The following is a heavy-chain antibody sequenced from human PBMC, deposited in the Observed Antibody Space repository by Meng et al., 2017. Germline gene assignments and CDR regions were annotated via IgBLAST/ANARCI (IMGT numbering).Heavy chain of an antibody. D-gene: IGHD2-21*01. CDR2: INPDTGDT. CDR1: GYTFTAYY. Sequence: ASVKVSCKPSGYTFTAYYIHWVRQAPGQGLEWMGHINPDTGDTLYAQKFQGRVSMTGDTSTSTAYVELIGLRSDDTAVYYCARDENISLGKLFGDYWGQGTLVTVSS. J-gene: IGHJ4*02. V-gene: IGHV1-2*06. CDR3: ARDENISLGKLFGDY.